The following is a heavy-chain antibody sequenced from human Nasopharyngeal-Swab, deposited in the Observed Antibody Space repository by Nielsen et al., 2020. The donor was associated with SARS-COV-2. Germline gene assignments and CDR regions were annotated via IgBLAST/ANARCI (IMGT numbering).Heavy chain of an antibody. D-gene: IGHD4-17*01. V-gene: IGHV2-70*12. J-gene: IGHJ5*02. CDR3: AHRLTTVTTSSFDP. CDR2: IDRDDDK. Sequence: SGPTLVKPTQTLTLTCTFSGFSLSTSGMCVSWIRQPPGKALEWLARIDRDDDKYYSTSLKTRLTISKDTSKNQVVLTMTNMDPVDTATYYCAHRLTTVTTSSFDPWGQGTLVTVSS. CDR1: GFSLSTSGMC.